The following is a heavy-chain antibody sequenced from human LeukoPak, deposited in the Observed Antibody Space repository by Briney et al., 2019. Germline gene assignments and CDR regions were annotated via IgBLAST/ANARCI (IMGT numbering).Heavy chain of an antibody. CDR2: IYYGGGT. CDR1: GGSVSSDTSY. Sequence: SETLSLTCSVSGGSVSSDTSYWSWIRQPPGKGLEWIGYIYYGGGTNYNPSLKSRVTLSIDTSNNQSFLKLRSVTAADTAVYYCARVAKDIVVVPDAFNWFDPWGQGTLVTVSS. D-gene: IGHD2-2*01. V-gene: IGHV4-61*01. CDR3: ARVAKDIVVVPDAFNWFDP. J-gene: IGHJ5*02.